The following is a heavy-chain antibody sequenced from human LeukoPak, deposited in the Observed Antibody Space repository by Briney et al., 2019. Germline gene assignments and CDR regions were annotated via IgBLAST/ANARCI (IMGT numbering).Heavy chain of an antibody. V-gene: IGHV1-18*01. CDR3: AGGRITIFGVAENYFDY. CDR1: GYTFTSYG. J-gene: IGHJ4*02. D-gene: IGHD3-3*01. Sequence: PRASVKVSCKASGYTFTSYGISWVRQAPGQGLEWMGWISAYNGNTNYAQKLQGRVTMTTDTSMSTAYMELRSLRSDDTAVYYCAGGRITIFGVAENYFDYWGQGTLVTVSS. CDR2: ISAYNGNT.